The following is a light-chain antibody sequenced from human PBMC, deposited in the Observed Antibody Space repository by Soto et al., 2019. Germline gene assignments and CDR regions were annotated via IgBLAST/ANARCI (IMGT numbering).Light chain of an antibody. J-gene: IGKJ2*01. CDR2: DAF. V-gene: IGKV3-11*01. Sequence: EIVLTQSPATLSLSPGERATLSCRASQSVSSYLAWYQQKPGQAPRLLIYDAFNRATGIPARFSGSGSGTDFTLTISSLEPEDFAVYYCQQRSNWPPFFGQGTKLEIK. CDR3: QQRSNWPPF. CDR1: QSVSSY.